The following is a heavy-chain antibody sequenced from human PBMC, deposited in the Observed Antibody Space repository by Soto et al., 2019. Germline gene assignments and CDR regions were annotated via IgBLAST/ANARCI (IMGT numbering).Heavy chain of an antibody. J-gene: IGHJ4*02. CDR2: IIPILDTA. Sequence: QVQLVQSGAEVKEPGSSGKVSCKASGGTFSTSTFTWVRQAPGQGLEWMGRIIPILDTADYAQKFQGSVTITADKSTSTAFMELSSLRSEDTGIYYGARDSPIGSVFSGYNAIDLWGQGTLVTVSP. CDR1: GGTFSTST. V-gene: IGHV1-69*08. D-gene: IGHD5-12*01. CDR3: ARDSPIGSVFSGYNAIDL.